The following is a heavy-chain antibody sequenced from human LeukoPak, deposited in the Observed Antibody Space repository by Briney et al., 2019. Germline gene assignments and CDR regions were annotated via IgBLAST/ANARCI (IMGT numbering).Heavy chain of an antibody. V-gene: IGHV3-23*01. J-gene: IGHJ6*03. CDR2: IGGSVATT. D-gene: IGHD1-26*01. Sequence: GGSLRLSCAASGFTFSTYAMRWVRQAPEKGLEWASCIGGSVATTFYADSVKGRFTISRDNSKNTLYLQMNSLRVEDTAVYYCAKDGFSSGSPFYMDVWGKGTTVTVSS. CDR3: AKDGFSSGSPFYMDV. CDR1: GFTFSTYA.